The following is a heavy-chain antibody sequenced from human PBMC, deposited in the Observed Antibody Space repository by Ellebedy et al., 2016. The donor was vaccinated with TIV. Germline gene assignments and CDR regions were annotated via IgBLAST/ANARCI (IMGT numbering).Heavy chain of an antibody. CDR1: GDSVSGNSVA. CDR3: ARDFTTVRGVMNPFDY. D-gene: IGHD3-10*01. CDR2: TYYRSKWYN. J-gene: IGHJ4*02. Sequence: SQTLSLTXXISGDSVSGNSVAWRLIRQSPSRGLQWLGRTYYRSKWYNYYAESVKSRITINQDTSKNQFSLQLNSVTPEDTAVYYCARDFTTVRGVMNPFDYWGQGTLVTVSS. V-gene: IGHV6-1*01.